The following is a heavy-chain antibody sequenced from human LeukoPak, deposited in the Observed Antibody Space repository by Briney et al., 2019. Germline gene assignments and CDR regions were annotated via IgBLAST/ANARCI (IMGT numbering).Heavy chain of an antibody. J-gene: IGHJ4*02. CDR1: GGPISSYY. Sequence: SETLSLTCTVSGGPISSYYWSWIRQPPGKGLVGIGYIYYSGSTNYNPSLKSRVTISVYTSKNQFSLKLRSVTAADTAVYYCARSPPFSYCGGDCYSNFDYWGQGTLVTVSS. CDR2: IYYSGST. CDR3: ARSPPFSYCGGDCYSNFDY. D-gene: IGHD2-21*02. V-gene: IGHV4-59*01.